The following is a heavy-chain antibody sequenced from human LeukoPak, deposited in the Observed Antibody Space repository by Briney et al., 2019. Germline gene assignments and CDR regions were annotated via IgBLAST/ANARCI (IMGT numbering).Heavy chain of an antibody. CDR2: ISSGSSTI. J-gene: IGHJ4*02. Sequence: GGSLRPSCAASGFTLSSYSMNWVRQAPGKGLEWVAYISSGSSTIYYADSVKGRFTISRDNAKNSLYLQMNSLRDEDTAVYYCARDLVRGAADCYWGQGTLVTVSS. CDR1: GFTLSSYS. CDR3: ARDLVRGAADCY. V-gene: IGHV3-48*02. D-gene: IGHD3-10*01.